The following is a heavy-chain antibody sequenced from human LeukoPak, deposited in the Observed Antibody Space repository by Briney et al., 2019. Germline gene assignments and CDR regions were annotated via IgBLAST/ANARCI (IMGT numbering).Heavy chain of an antibody. CDR2: IYYSGST. CDR1: GGSISSYY. D-gene: IGHD6-13*01. J-gene: IGHJ4*02. V-gene: IGHV4-59*01. CDR3: ARVNSSSWYREDYFDY. Sequence: PSETLSLTCTVSGGSISSYYWSWIRQPPGKGLEWIGYIYYSGSTNYNPSLKSRVTISVDTSKNQFSLKLSSVTAADTAVYYCARVNSSSWYREDYFDYWGQGTLVTVSS.